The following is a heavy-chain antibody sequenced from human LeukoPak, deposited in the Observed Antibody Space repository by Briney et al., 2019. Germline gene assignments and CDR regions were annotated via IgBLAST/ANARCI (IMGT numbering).Heavy chain of an antibody. D-gene: IGHD4-17*01. CDR2: ISGDDDNT. J-gene: IGHJ4*02. CDR1: GFTFNNYA. V-gene: IGHV3-23*01. CDR3: AKSWCRPYGALLD. Sequence: GGSLRLSCAASGFTFNNYAMGWVRRAPGKGPEWVSAISGDDDNTYYADSVKGRFTISRDNSKNTLHLQMNSLRAEDTATYYCAKSWCRPYGALLDWGQGTLVTVSS.